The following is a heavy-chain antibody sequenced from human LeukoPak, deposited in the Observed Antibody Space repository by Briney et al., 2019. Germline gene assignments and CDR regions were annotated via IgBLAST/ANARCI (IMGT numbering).Heavy chain of an antibody. Sequence: GGSLRLSCAASGFTFSSYAMSWVRQAPGKGLEWVGRVKSNTDGGTTDYAAPVKGRFTISRDDSKNTLYLQINSLQADDTAVYYCTTGAPGGTYFDFGGQGTLVTVSS. CDR1: GFTFSSYA. J-gene: IGHJ4*02. D-gene: IGHD2-8*02. CDR3: TTGAPGGTYFDF. CDR2: VKSNTDGGTT. V-gene: IGHV3-15*05.